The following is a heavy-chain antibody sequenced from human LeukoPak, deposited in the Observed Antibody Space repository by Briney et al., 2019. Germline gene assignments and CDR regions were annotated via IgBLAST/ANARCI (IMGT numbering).Heavy chain of an antibody. CDR3: AGVSSSGKWELQSYYYYYMDV. V-gene: IGHV4-34*01. J-gene: IGHJ6*03. D-gene: IGHD1-26*01. Sequence: PSETLSLTCAVYGGSFSGYYWSWIRQPPGKGLEWIGEINHSGSTNYNPSLKSRVTISVDTSKNQFSLKLSSVTAADTAVYYCAGVSSSGKWELQSYYYYYMDVWGKGTTVTVSS. CDR1: GGSFSGYY. CDR2: INHSGST.